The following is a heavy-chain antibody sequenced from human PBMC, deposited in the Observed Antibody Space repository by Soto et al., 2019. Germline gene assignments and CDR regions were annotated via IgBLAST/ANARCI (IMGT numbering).Heavy chain of an antibody. D-gene: IGHD2-15*01. CDR2: IYYSGST. V-gene: IGHV4-30-4*01. CDR3: AREGPNGLLNIGNWFDP. CDR1: GGSISSGDYY. Sequence: SETLSLTCTVSGGSISSGDYYWCWIRQPPGKGLEWIGYIYYSGSTYYNPSLKSRVTISVDTSKNQFSLKLSSVTAADTAVYYCAREGPNGLLNIGNWFDPWGQGTLVTVSS. J-gene: IGHJ5*02.